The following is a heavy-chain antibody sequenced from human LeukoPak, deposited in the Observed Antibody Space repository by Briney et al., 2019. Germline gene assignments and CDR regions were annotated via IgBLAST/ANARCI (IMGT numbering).Heavy chain of an antibody. J-gene: IGHJ3*02. CDR1: GGSFSGYY. CDR3: ASIPVYYYDTRGAFDI. V-gene: IGHV4-59*10. CDR2: IYTSGST. D-gene: IGHD3-22*01. Sequence: PSETLSLTCAVYGGSFSGYYWSWIRQPPGKGLEWIGRIYTSGSTNYNPSLKSRVTISVDTSKNQFSLKLSSVTAADTAVYYCASIPVYYYDTRGAFDIWGQGTMVTVSS.